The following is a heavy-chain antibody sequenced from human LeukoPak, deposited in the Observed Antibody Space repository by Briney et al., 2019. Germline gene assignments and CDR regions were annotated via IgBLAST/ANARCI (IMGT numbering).Heavy chain of an antibody. V-gene: IGHV2-5*01. D-gene: IGHD6-13*01. J-gene: IGHJ5*02. CDR2: IYWNDDK. CDR3: AHRQAPYSSSVGWFDP. CDR1: GFSLSTSGVG. Sequence: SGPTLVNPTQTLTLTCTFSGFSLSTSGVGVGWIRQPPGKALEWLALIYWNDDKRYSPSLKSRLTITEDTSKNQVVLTMTNMDPVYTATYYCAHRQAPYSSSVGWFDPWGQGTLVTVSS.